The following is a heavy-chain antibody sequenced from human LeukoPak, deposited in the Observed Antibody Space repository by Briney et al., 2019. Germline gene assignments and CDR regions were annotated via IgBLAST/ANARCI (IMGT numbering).Heavy chain of an antibody. Sequence: PGGSLRLSCGASGFTFSSYAMSWVRQAPGKGLEWVSVISGSGGSTYYADSVRGRFTISRDNSKNTLYLKMSSLRAEDTAVYYCAKGAWDIVVVPATVWDYWGRGTLVTVSS. D-gene: IGHD2-2*01. J-gene: IGHJ4*02. CDR1: GFTFSSYA. CDR2: ISGSGGST. CDR3: AKGAWDIVVVPATVWDY. V-gene: IGHV3-23*01.